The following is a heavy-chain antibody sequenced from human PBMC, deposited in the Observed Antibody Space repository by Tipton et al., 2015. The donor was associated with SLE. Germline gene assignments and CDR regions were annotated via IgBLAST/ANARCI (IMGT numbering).Heavy chain of an antibody. Sequence: GSLRLSCAASGFTFSSYSMNWVRQAPGKGLEWVSSISSSSSYIYYADSVKGRFTISRDNAKNSLYLQMNSLRAEDTAVYYCARAPAGIAAAGLDYWGQGTLVTVSS. D-gene: IGHD6-13*01. J-gene: IGHJ4*02. CDR2: ISSSSSYI. CDR3: ARAPAGIAAAGLDY. CDR1: GFTFSSYS. V-gene: IGHV3-21*01.